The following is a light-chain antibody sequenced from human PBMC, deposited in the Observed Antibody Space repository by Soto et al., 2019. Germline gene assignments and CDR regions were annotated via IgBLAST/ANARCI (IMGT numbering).Light chain of an antibody. CDR2: QAS. CDR3: QHYNSYSLT. V-gene: IGKV1-5*03. CDR1: QSVTDW. J-gene: IGKJ4*01. Sequence: DIQMTQSPSTLSASVGDRVTITCRASQSVTDWLAWYQQKPWKAPKLLIYQASSLESGVPSRFSGTGSGTEFTLNISSLQPDDFATYYCQHYNSYSLTFGGGTKVEIK.